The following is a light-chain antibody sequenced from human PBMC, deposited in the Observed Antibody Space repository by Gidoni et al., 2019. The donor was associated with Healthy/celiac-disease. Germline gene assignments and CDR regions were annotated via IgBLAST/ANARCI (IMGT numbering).Light chain of an antibody. CDR2: GAS. CDR3: QQYNNWPPLT. CDR1: QSVSSN. J-gene: IGKJ4*01. V-gene: IGKV3-15*01. Sequence: EIVMKQSPATLSVSPGERATLSCRASQSVSSNLDWYQQKPGQAPRLLIYGASTRATGIPARFSGSGSGTEFTLTISSLQSEDFAVYYCQQYNNWPPLTFGGGTKVEIK.